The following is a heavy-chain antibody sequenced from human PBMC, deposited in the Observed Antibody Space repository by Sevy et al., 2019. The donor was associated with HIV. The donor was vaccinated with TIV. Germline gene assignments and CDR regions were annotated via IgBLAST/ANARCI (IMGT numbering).Heavy chain of an antibody. V-gene: IGHV1-69*13. CDR2: IIPIFGTA. CDR1: GGTFSSYA. J-gene: IGHJ3*02. CDR3: AREEGDVVVVPAAIPGNAFDI. Sequence: ASVKVSCKASGGTFSSYAISWVRQAPGQGLEWMGGIIPIFGTANYAQKFQGRVTITADESTSTAYMELSSPRSEDTAVYYCAREEGDVVVVPAAIPGNAFDIWGQGTMVTVSS. D-gene: IGHD2-2*01.